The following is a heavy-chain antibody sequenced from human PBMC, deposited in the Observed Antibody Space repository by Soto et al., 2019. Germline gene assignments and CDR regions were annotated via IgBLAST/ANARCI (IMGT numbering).Heavy chain of an antibody. J-gene: IGHJ5*02. CDR1: GGSISSYY. CDR3: ARGDNWFDP. Sequence: SETLPLSCTVSGGSISSYYWSWIRQPPGKGLEWIGYIYYSGSTNYNPSLKSRVTISVDTSKNQLSLKLRSVTAADTDVYYCARGDNWFDPWGQGTLVTVSS. V-gene: IGHV4-59*12. CDR2: IYYSGST.